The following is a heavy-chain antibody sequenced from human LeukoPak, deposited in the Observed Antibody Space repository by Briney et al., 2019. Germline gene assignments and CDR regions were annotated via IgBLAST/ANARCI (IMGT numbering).Heavy chain of an antibody. CDR2: MYYTGST. CDR1: GGSISSYY. D-gene: IGHD3-10*01. CDR3: ARAAYGSGSYVFDS. V-gene: IGHV4-59*01. Sequence: PETLSLTCAVSGGSISSYYWSWIRQPPGKGLEWIGYMYYTGSTNYNPSLKSRVTISVDTSRNQFSLRLSSVTAADTAVYYCARAAYGSGSYVFDSWGQGTLVTVSS. J-gene: IGHJ4*02.